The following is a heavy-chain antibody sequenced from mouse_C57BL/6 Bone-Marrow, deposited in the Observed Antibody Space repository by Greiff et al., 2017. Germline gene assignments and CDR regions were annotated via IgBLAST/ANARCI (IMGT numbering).Heavy chain of an antibody. D-gene: IGHD2-4*01. J-gene: IGHJ4*01. CDR3: TGEFYDYYQGVYAMDY. Sequence: EVQVVESGEGLVKPGGSLKLSCAASGFTFSSYAMPWVRQTPEKRLEWVAYISSGGDYIYYADTVKGRFTISRDNARNTLSLQMSSLKSEDTAMYYCTGEFYDYYQGVYAMDYWGQGTSVTVSS. CDR1: GFTFSSYA. V-gene: IGHV5-9-1*02. CDR2: ISSGGDYI.